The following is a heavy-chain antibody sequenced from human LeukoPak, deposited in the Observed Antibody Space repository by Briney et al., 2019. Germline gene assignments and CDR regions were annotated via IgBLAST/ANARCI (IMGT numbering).Heavy chain of an antibody. Sequence: SEAVSLTCSVSGGPISSLYWSWIRQPPGKGLEWIGYIYYSGSTNYNPSLKSRVTISVDTSKNQFSLKLSSVTAADTAVYYCARVDYYDFWSGYYYGMDVWGRGTTDPVSS. D-gene: IGHD3-3*01. CDR3: ARVDYYDFWSGYYYGMDV. CDR2: IYYSGST. CDR1: GGPISSLY. V-gene: IGHV4-59*01. J-gene: IGHJ6*02.